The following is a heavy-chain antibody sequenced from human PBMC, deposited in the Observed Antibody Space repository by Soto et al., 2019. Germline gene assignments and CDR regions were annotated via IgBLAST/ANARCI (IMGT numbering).Heavy chain of an antibody. V-gene: IGHV4-59*11. Sequence: SDTLSLTCTVSGGSISSLYWSWIRQPPGKGLEWIGYIYYSGSTNYNPSLKSRVTISVETSKNQFSLKLSSVTAADTAVYYCAAFRAYYYYLDVWGKGATVTVSS. CDR3: AAFRAYYYYLDV. D-gene: IGHD3-3*02. J-gene: IGHJ6*03. CDR1: GGSISSLY. CDR2: IYYSGST.